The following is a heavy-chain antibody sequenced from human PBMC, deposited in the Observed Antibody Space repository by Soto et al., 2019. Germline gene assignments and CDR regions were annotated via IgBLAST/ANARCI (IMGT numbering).Heavy chain of an antibody. V-gene: IGHV3-9*01. CDR3: AKDVGSYYYDTSAYLYDY. J-gene: IGHJ4*02. D-gene: IGHD3-22*01. CDR1: GFIFEDFA. CDR2: ISWNSATL. Sequence: LRLSCVGSGFIFEDFAMNWVRQVPGKGLEWVSGISWNSATLAYADSVKGRFIVSRDNAKNILYLQMNSLRAEDAALYYCAKDVGSYYYDTSAYLYDYWGQGTLVTVSS.